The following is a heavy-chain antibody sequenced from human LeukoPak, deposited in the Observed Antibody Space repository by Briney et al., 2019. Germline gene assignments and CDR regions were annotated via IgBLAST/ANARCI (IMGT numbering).Heavy chain of an antibody. D-gene: IGHD6-19*01. CDR2: IYTSGST. V-gene: IGHV4-61*02. J-gene: IGHJ4*02. CDR1: GGSISSGSYY. CDR3: ARAPYGWRGYYFDY. Sequence: SETLSLTCTVSGGSISSGSYYWSWIRQPAGKGLEWIGRIYTSGSTNYNPSLKSRVTISVDTSKNQFSLKLSSVTAADTAVYYCARAPYGWRGYYFDYWGQGTLVTVSS.